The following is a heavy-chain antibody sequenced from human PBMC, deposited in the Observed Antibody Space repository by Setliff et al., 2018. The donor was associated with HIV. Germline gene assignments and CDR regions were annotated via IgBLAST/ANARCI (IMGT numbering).Heavy chain of an antibody. V-gene: IGHV3-7*03. D-gene: IGHD1-26*01. CDR2: INQEGTEK. CDR1: GFTFSRYS. J-gene: IGHJ4*02. CDR3: AGPYFFTY. Sequence: GGSLRLSCAASGFTFSRYSMTWVRQAPGKGLEWVANINQEGTEKYYVGSVKGRFTISRDNSKNSYYLQMDSLRAEDTAVYYCAGPYFFTYWGQGTLVTVSS.